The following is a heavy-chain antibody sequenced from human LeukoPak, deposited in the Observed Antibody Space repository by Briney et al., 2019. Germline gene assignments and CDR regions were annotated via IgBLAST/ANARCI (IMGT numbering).Heavy chain of an antibody. V-gene: IGHV4-61*02. CDR1: GGSISSGSYY. D-gene: IGHD3-22*01. J-gene: IGHJ5*02. CDR3: ARANYGTSGSNWFDP. Sequence: PSETLSLTCTVSGGSISSGSYYWSWIRQPAGKGLEWIGRIYTSGSTNYNPLLKSRVTISVDTSKNQFSLKVSSVTAADTAVYYCARANYGTSGSNWFDPWGQGTLVTVSS. CDR2: IYTSGST.